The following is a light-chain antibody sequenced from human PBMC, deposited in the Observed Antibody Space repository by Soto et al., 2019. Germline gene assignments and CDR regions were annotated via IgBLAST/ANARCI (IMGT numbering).Light chain of an antibody. CDR2: AAS. CDR1: QGINSY. V-gene: IGKV1-9*01. J-gene: IGKJ1*01. Sequence: DIQLTQSPSVLSASVGDRVTITCRASQGINSYLAWYQQKPGKVPKLLIYAASTLHSGVPSRFCGSGSGTEFTLTISSLQPEDFATYYCQQLNSYPRTFGQGTKVEIK. CDR3: QQLNSYPRT.